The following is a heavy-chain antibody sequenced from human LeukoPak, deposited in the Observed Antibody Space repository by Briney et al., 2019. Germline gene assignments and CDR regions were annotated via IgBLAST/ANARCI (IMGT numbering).Heavy chain of an antibody. D-gene: IGHD6-25*01. CDR2: IIPILGIA. V-gene: IGHV1-69*04. J-gene: IGHJ4*02. Sequence: SVKVSCKASGGTFSSYAISWVRQAPGQGLEWMGRIIPILGIANYAQKFQGRVTITADKSTSTAYMELSSLRSEDTAVYFCAKNSGYSWQYFFDYWGQGTRVTVAS. CDR3: AKNSGYSWQYFFDY. CDR1: GGTFSSYA.